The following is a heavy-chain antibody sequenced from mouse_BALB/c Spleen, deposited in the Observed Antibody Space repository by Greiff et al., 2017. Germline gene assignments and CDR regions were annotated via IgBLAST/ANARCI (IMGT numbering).Heavy chain of an antibody. D-gene: IGHD2-13*01. CDR3: ARAADGDYSDWYFED. J-gene: IGHJ1*01. V-gene: IGHV7-1*02. CDR1: GFTFSDFY. Sequence: EVKLMESGGGLVQPGGSLRLSCATSGFTFSDFYMEWVRQPPGKRLEWIAASRNKAHDYTTEYSASVMGRFIVSRDTSQSILYLQMNALRAEDTAMYNGARAADGDYSDWYFEDWGEGTTVTVSA. CDR2: SRNKAHDYTT.